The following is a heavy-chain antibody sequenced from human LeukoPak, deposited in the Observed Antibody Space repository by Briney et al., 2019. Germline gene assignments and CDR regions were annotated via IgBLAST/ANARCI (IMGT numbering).Heavy chain of an antibody. Sequence: PGGSLRLSCAASGFTFSSYIMNWLRQAPGKGPEWLSYITRDSDTIQYADSVKGRFTISRDNAKNSLYLQMNNLRAEDTAVYYCARDPSGTYSYHTFSFWGQGTMVTVSS. CDR2: ITRDSDTI. CDR3: ARDPSGTYSYHTFSF. V-gene: IGHV3-48*04. CDR1: GFTFSSYI. J-gene: IGHJ3*01. D-gene: IGHD1-26*01.